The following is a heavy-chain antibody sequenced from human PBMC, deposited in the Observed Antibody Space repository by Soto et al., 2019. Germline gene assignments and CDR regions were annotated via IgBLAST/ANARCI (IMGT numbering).Heavy chain of an antibody. Sequence: GGSLRLSCAASGFTFSSYWMHWVRQAPGKGLVWVSRINSDGSSTSYADSVKGRFTISRDNAKNTLYLQMNSLRAEDTAVYYCAQRVHGGLSLEDAFDIWGQGTMVTVSS. CDR3: AQRVHGGLSLEDAFDI. V-gene: IGHV3-74*01. CDR2: INSDGSST. J-gene: IGHJ3*02. CDR1: GFTFSSYW. D-gene: IGHD2-15*01.